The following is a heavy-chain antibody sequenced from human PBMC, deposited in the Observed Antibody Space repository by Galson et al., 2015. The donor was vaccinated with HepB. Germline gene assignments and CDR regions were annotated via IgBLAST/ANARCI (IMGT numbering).Heavy chain of an antibody. CDR2: ISGSGGST. CDR1: GFTFSSYA. V-gene: IGHV3-23*01. D-gene: IGHD3-22*01. Sequence: SLRLSCAASGFTFSSYAMSWVRQAPGKGLEWVSAISGSGGSTYYADSVKGRFTISRDNSKNTLYLQMNSLRAEDTAVYYCAKDRGYDSSGFDYWGQGTLVTVSS. CDR3: AKDRGYDSSGFDY. J-gene: IGHJ4*02.